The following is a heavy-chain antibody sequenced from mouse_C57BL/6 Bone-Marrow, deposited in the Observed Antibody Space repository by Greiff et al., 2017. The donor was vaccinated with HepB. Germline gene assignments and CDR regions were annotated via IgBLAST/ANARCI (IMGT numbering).Heavy chain of an antibody. D-gene: IGHD5-5*01. CDR3: ASYYLYAMDY. CDR2: INPSDSET. J-gene: IGHJ4*01. Sequence: QVQLQQPGAELVRPGSSVKLSCKASGYTFTSYWMHWVKQRPIQGLEWIGNINPSDSETNYNQKFKDKATLTVDKSSSTAYMQLSSLTSEDSAVYYCASYYLYAMDYWGQGTSVTVSS. V-gene: IGHV1-52*01. CDR1: GYTFTSYW.